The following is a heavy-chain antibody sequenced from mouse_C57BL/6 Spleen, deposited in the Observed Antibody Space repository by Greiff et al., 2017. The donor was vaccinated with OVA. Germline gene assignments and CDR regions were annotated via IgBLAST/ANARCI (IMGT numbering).Heavy chain of an antibody. Sequence: EVQLQQSGPELVKPGASVKISCKASGYTFTDYYMNWVKQSHGKSLEWIGDINPNNGGTSYNQKFKGKATLTVDKSSSTAYMELRSLTSEDSAVYYCARSWSLDFWFAYWGQGTLVTVSA. J-gene: IGHJ3*01. CDR2: INPNNGGT. CDR1: GYTFTDYY. CDR3: ARSWSLDFWFAY. V-gene: IGHV1-26*01.